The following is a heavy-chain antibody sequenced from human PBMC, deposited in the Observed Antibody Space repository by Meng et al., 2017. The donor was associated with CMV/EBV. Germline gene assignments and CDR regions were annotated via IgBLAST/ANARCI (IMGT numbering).Heavy chain of an antibody. Sequence: GESLKISCAASGFTFSSYWMSWVRQAPGKGLEWVANIKQDGSEKYYVDSVKGRFTISRDNAKNSLYLQMNSLRAEDTAVYYCARVGRWSIKADYYWYFDLWGRGTLVTVSS. V-gene: IGHV3-7*01. CDR2: IKQDGSEK. J-gene: IGHJ2*01. CDR3: ARVGRWSIKADYYWYFDL. CDR1: GFTFSSYW. D-gene: IGHD2-8*02.